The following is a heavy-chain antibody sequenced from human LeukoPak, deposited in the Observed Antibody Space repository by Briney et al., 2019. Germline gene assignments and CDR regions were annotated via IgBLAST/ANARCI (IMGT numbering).Heavy chain of an antibody. V-gene: IGHV3-21*01. J-gene: IGHJ4*02. Sequence: GGSLRLSCAASGFSFSSYSMNWVRQTPGKGLEWVSSISSSSIYIYYADSMKGRFTISRDNAKNSLYLQMNSLRAEDTAVYYCARVEDDSSRYYLNFDYWGQGTLVTVSS. CDR2: ISSSSIYI. CDR1: GFSFSSYS. D-gene: IGHD3-22*01. CDR3: ARVEDDSSRYYLNFDY.